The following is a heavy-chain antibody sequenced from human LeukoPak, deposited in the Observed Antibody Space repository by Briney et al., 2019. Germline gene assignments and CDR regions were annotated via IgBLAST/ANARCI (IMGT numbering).Heavy chain of an antibody. V-gene: IGHV5-51*01. D-gene: IGHD4-11*01. CDR2: IYPGDSDT. J-gene: IGHJ5*02. CDR3: ARSAVTTPKWFDP. Sequence: GESLKISCKGSGYIFTSYWIGWVRQMPGKGLEWMGIIYPGDSDTRYSPSFQGQVTISADKSISTAYLQWSSLKASDTAMYYCARSAVTTPKWFDPWGQGTLVTVSS. CDR1: GYIFTSYW.